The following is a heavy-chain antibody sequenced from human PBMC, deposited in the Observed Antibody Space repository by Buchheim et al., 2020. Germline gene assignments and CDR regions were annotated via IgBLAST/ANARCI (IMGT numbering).Heavy chain of an antibody. CDR2: IYYSGST. V-gene: IGHV4-59*01. J-gene: IGHJ5*02. CDR1: GGSISSYY. CDR3: ARGWAAYCGGDCYNNWFDP. Sequence: QVQLQESGPGLVKPSETLSLTCTVSGGSISSYYWSWIRQPPGKGLEWIGYIYYSGSTNYNPSLKSRVTISVAPSKNQISLKLSSVTAADTAVYYCARGWAAYCGGDCYNNWFDPWGQGTL. D-gene: IGHD2-21*02.